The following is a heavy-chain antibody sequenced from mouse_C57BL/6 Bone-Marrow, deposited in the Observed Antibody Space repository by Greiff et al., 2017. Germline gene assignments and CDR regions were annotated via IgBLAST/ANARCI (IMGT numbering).Heavy chain of an antibody. CDR1: GYTFTDYN. CDR2: INPNNGGT. CDR3: AGFPLYGYGVGQGYYFGY. Sequence: VQLQQSGPELVKPGASVKIPCTASGYTFTDYNMDWVKQSHGKSLEWIGDINPNNGGTIYNQKFKGKATLTVDKSSSTAYMELRSLTSEDTAVYYCAGFPLYGYGVGQGYYFGYWGQGTTLTVSS. V-gene: IGHV1-18*01. J-gene: IGHJ2*01. D-gene: IGHD2-2*01.